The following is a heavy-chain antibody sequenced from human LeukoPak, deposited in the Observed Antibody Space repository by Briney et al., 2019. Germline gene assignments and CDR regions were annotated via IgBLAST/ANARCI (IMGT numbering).Heavy chain of an antibody. CDR3: ARDEAYGDYGD. Sequence: GGSLRLSSAASGFTFSSYSMNWVRQAPGKGLEWVSSISSSSSYIYYADSVKGRFTISRDNAKNSLYLQMNSLRAEDTAVYYCARDEAYGDYGDWGQGTLVTVSS. D-gene: IGHD4-17*01. CDR2: ISSSSSYI. J-gene: IGHJ4*02. V-gene: IGHV3-21*01. CDR1: GFTFSSYS.